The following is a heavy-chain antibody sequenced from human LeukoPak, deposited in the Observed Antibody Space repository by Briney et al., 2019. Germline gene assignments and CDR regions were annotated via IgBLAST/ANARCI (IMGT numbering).Heavy chain of an antibody. CDR2: INHSGST. CDR3: ARGRKNRITKKVRYFDY. Sequence: SETLSLTCAVYGGSFSGYYWSWIRQPPGKGLEWIGEINHSGSTNYNPSLKSRVTISVDTSKNQFSLKLSSVTAADTAVYYCARGRKNRITKKVRYFDYWGQGTLVTVSS. J-gene: IGHJ4*02. D-gene: IGHD1-14*01. CDR1: GGSFSGYY. V-gene: IGHV4-34*01.